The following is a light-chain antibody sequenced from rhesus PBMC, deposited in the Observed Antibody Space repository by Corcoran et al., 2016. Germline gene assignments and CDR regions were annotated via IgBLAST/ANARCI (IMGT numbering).Light chain of an antibody. CDR2: DAS. Sequence: DIQMTQSPSSLSASVGDTVTITCRASQGISSYLNWFQQKKGKAPKLLIYDASRLESGVPSRFSGSGSGTDFTLTISSLQPEDFAAYYCLRHNSYPWTFGQGTKVEIK. J-gene: IGKJ1*01. CDR1: QGISSY. V-gene: IGKV1-28*03. CDR3: LRHNSYPWT.